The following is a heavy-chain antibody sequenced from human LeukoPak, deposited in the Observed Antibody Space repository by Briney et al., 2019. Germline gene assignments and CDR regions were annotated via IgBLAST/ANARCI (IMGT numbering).Heavy chain of an antibody. CDR3: ARDLGGGYDGGDY. D-gene: IGHD5-12*01. V-gene: IGHV1-2*02. CDR1: GYTFTGYY. J-gene: IGHJ4*02. CDR2: INPNSGGT. Sequence: ASVKVSCKASGYTFTGYYMHWVRQAPGQGLEWMGWINPNSGGTNYAQKFQGRVTMTRDTSISTAYMELSRLRSDDTAVYHCARDLGGGYDGGDYWGQGTLVTVSS.